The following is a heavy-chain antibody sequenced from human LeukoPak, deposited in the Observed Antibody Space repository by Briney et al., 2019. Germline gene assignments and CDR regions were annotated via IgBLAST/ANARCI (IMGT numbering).Heavy chain of an antibody. CDR1: GFTFSSYS. D-gene: IGHD5-12*01. V-gene: IGHV3-21*04. CDR3: ATNGGGDSGYGNFDF. J-gene: IGHJ4*02. Sequence: GGSLRLSCAASGFTFSSYSRNWVRQAPGKGLEWVSTISSHSIYIYYADSVQGRFTISRDNAKNSLYLQMNRLRAGDRALYYCATNGGGDSGYGNFDFWGQGTLVTVSS. CDR2: ISSHSIYI.